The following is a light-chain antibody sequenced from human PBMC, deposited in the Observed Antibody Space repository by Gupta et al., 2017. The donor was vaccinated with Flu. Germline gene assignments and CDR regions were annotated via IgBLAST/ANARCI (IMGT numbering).Light chain of an antibody. Sequence: DIQMTQSPSSLSASVGDRVTRTCRASQSISTYLNWYQQKPGKAPKFLIYDASSLQSGVPSRFSGSGSGTDFTLSISSLQPEDFATYYCQQSYNAPPTFGQGTELEIK. CDR2: DAS. J-gene: IGKJ2*01. V-gene: IGKV1-39*01. CDR1: QSISTY. CDR3: QQSYNAPPT.